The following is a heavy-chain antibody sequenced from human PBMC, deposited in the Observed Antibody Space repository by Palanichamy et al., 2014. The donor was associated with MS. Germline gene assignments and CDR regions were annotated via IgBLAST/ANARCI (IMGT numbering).Heavy chain of an antibody. J-gene: IGHJ4*02. Sequence: EVQLVESGGGLVQPGGSLRLSCAASGFTFSSHWMHWVRQAPGKGLVWVSRVNGDGSSTSYADSVKGRFTISRDNAKNTLYLQMKSLRAEDTAVYYCATVDGWSAFDYWGQGTVVTVSS. CDR1: GFTFSSHW. CDR2: VNGDGSST. CDR3: ATVDGWSAFDY. V-gene: IGHV3-74*01. D-gene: IGHD6-19*01.